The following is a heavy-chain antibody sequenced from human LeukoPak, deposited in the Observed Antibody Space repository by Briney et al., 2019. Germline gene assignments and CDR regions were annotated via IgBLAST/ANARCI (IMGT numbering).Heavy chain of an antibody. J-gene: IGHJ5*02. CDR2: ISGYNGYT. CDR1: GYTFTSYR. CDR3: ARDEARYSSGYYPNWSDP. V-gene: IGHV1-18*01. D-gene: IGHD3-9*01. Sequence: ASVKVTCKVSGYTFTSYRIRWVRQAPGHGLESMGWISGYNGYTHYAHNLQGRVTMTTDTSTSTAYMELRSLRSDATAAYYCARDEARYSSGYYPNWSDPWGQGTLVTVSS.